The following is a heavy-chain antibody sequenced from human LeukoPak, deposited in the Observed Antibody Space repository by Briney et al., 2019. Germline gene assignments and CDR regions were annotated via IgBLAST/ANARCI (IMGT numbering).Heavy chain of an antibody. CDR1: GGSFSGYY. CDR3: ARVNYVWGSSPDY. D-gene: IGHD3-16*01. J-gene: IGHJ4*02. V-gene: IGHV4-34*01. Sequence: SETLSLTWAVYGGSFSGYYWSWIRQPPGKGMEWIGEINHSGSTNYNPSLKSRVTISVGTSKNQFSLKLSSVTAADTAVYYCARVNYVWGSSPDYWGQGTLVTVSS. CDR2: INHSGST.